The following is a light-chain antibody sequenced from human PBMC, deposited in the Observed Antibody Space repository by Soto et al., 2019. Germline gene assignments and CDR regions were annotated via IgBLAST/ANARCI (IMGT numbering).Light chain of an antibody. CDR2: GAS. CDR1: QSVSSNQ. Sequence: EIVLAQSPATLSLSPGERATLSCRASQSVSSNQLAWYQQKPGQAPSLLIYGASSRATGVPDRFSGSGSGTGFTLTISRLEPEDYAVYFCQQYGGSSTFGQGTKVDIK. CDR3: QQYGGSST. J-gene: IGKJ1*01. V-gene: IGKV3-20*01.